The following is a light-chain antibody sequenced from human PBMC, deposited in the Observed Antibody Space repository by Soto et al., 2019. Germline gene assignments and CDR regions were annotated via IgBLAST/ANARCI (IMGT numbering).Light chain of an antibody. CDR3: CSFAGSNSWV. CDR2: EAT. J-gene: IGLJ3*02. CDR1: SSDVGTYDL. Sequence: QSALTQPASVSGSPGQSITISCTGSSSDVGTYDLVSWYQHHPGAAPKLMIYEATRRPSGISNRFSGSKSGNTASLTISGRQAEDEADYYCCSFAGSNSWVFGGGTKLTVL. V-gene: IGLV2-23*01.